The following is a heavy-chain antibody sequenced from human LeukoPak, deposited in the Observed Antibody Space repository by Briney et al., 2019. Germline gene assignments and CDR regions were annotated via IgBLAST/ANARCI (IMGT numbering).Heavy chain of an antibody. CDR1: GGSISSGSYY. D-gene: IGHD1-20*01. Sequence: SETLSLTCTVSGGSISSGSYYWSWIRQPAGKGLEWIGRIYTSGSTNYNPSLKSRVTISVDTSKNQFSLKLSSVTAADTAVYYCARSYNWNYYYYMDVWGKGTTVTVSS. CDR3: ARSYNWNYYYYMDV. J-gene: IGHJ6*03. V-gene: IGHV4-61*02. CDR2: IYTSGST.